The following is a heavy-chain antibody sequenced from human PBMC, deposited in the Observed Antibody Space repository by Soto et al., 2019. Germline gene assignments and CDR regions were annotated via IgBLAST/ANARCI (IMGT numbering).Heavy chain of an antibody. J-gene: IGHJ4*02. D-gene: IGHD6-13*01. CDR2: ISSSSSSI. V-gene: IGHV3-48*01. CDR1: GFTFSSYS. Sequence: EVQLVESGGGLIQPGSSLSLSCAASGFTFSSYSMNWVRQTPGKGLEWVSYISSSSSSIYYADSVKGRFTIPRDNAKNSLSLQMNSLRAEDTAVYFCVREVKYSNSWKPFDYWGQGTLVTVSS. CDR3: VREVKYSNSWKPFDY.